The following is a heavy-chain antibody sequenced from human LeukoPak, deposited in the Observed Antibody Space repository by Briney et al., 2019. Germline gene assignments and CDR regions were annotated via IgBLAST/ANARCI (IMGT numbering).Heavy chain of an antibody. D-gene: IGHD3-22*01. Sequence: GGSLRLSCAASGFTFSSYGMHWVRQAPGKGLEWVAFIRYDGSNKYYADSVKGRFTISRDNSKNTLYLQMNSLRAEDTAVYYCAKGPDYYDSSGCPDYWGQGTLVTVSS. CDR2: IRYDGSNK. J-gene: IGHJ4*02. CDR1: GFTFSSYG. CDR3: AKGPDYYDSSGCPDY. V-gene: IGHV3-30*02.